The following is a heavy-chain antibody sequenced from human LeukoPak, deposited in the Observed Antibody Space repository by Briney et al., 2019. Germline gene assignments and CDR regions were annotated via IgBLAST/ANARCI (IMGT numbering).Heavy chain of an antibody. Sequence: GGSLRLSCAASGFTFSSYAMSWVRQAPGKGLEWVSAISGSGGSTYYADSVKGRFTISRDNSKNTLYLQMNSLRAEDTAVYYCAKKRGATQLHYMDVWGKGTTATVSS. CDR3: AKKRGATQLHYMDV. CDR2: ISGSGGST. CDR1: GFTFSSYA. V-gene: IGHV3-23*01. D-gene: IGHD1-26*01. J-gene: IGHJ6*03.